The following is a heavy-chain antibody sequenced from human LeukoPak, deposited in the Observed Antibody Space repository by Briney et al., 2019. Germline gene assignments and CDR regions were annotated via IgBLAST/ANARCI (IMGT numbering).Heavy chain of an antibody. CDR3: ARQGVHDYYYYYMDV. CDR1: GYTFTSYG. D-gene: IGHD3-10*01. J-gene: IGHJ6*03. V-gene: IGHV1-18*01. Sequence: SVKVSCKASGYTFTSYGISWVRQAPGQGLEWMGWISAYNGNTNYAQKLQGRVTMTTDTSTCTAYMELRSLRSVDTAVYYCARQGVHDYYYYYMDVWGKGTTVTVSS. CDR2: ISAYNGNT.